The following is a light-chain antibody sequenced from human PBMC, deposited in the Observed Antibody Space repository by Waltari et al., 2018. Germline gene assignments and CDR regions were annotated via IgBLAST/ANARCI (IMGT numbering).Light chain of an antibody. CDR3: QQYDISPLT. CDR1: QTVRTTY. V-gene: IGKV3-20*01. Sequence: EIVLTQSPGTLSLSPGERATLSCRASQTVRTTYLTWYQQKPGQATTLLIYGASSRATGIPDRFSGSGSGTDVSLTISSLEPEDFAVYYCQQYDISPLTFGGGTKVEIK. CDR2: GAS. J-gene: IGKJ4*01.